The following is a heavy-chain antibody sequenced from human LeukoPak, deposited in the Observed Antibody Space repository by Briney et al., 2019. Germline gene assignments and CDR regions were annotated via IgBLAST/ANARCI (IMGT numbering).Heavy chain of an antibody. CDR3: ARVFSGSWGALAVDY. CDR2: INHSGST. CDR1: GGSFSGYY. V-gene: IGHV4-34*01. J-gene: IGHJ4*02. Sequence: SETLSLTCAVYGGSFSGYYWSWIRQPPGKGLEWIGEINHSGSTNYNPSLKSRVTISVDTSKNQFSLKLSSVTAADTAVYYCARVFSGSWGALAVDYWGQGTLVTVSS. D-gene: IGHD2-15*01.